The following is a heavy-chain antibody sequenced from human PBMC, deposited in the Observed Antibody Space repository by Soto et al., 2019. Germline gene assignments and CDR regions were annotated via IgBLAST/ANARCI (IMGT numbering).Heavy chain of an antibody. D-gene: IGHD6-13*01. CDR2: IGTAGDT. CDR1: GFTFSSYD. V-gene: IGHV3-13*01. Sequence: EVQLVESGGGLVQPGGSLRLSCAASGFTFSSYDMHWVRQATGKGLEWVSAIGTAGDTYYPGSVKGRFTISRENAKNSLYLQMNSLRAGDTAVYYCARGSIAAAGLFDYWGQRTLVTVSS. CDR3: ARGSIAAAGLFDY. J-gene: IGHJ4*02.